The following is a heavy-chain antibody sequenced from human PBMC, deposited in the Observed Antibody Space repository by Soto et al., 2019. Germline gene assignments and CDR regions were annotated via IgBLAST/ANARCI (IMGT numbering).Heavy chain of an antibody. J-gene: IGHJ4*02. CDR2: IKEAGSEK. CDR1: GSSFSVSY. CDR3: ASLGSGDYGGYVGSDY. V-gene: IGHV3-7*05. Sequence: EVHLVESGGGLVQPGGSLRLSCAATGSSFSVSYMTWVRQAPGKGLEWVATIKEAGSEKYYADSVRRRLTISKDNAERSLWLQMSSLIAEDTAVYYCASLGSGDYGGYVGSDYWGQGTLVTVSS. D-gene: IGHD5-12*01.